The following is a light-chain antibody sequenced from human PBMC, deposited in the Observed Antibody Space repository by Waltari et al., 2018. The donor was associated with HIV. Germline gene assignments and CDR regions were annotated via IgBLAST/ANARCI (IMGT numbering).Light chain of an antibody. V-gene: IGLV1-40*01. CDR3: HSDDSGRGGL. CDR2: SNK. CDR1: TSNIGSDYD. Sequence: QSLLTQPPSVSGAPGQRVTISCTGDTSNIGSDYDVHWYQQLPGRAPRLLIDSNKNRPSGVPDRFSGSKSGTSASLTINGLQADDEADYYCHSDDSGRGGLFGGGTKLTVL. J-gene: IGLJ2*01.